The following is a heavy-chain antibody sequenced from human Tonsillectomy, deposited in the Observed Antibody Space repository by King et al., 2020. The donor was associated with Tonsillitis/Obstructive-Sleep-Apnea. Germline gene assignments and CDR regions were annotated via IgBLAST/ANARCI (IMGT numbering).Heavy chain of an antibody. CDR1: VGPISSYY. J-gene: IGHJ6*03. CDR3: ARVSSTAYFYIEV. V-gene: IGHV4-59*01. CDR2: IYYSGST. D-gene: IGHD2-2*01. Sequence: QLQESGPGLVKPSETLSLTCTVSVGPISSYYWSWIRQPPGKGLEWIGYIYYSGSTNYNPSLKSRVTISVDTSKNQFSLKLSSVTAADTAVYYCARVSSTAYFYIEVWGKGTTVTVSS.